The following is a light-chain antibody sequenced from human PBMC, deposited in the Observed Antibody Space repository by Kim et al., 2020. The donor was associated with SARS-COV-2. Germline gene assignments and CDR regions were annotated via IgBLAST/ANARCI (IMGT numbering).Light chain of an antibody. CDR3: QQYNSYSHT. J-gene: IGKJ2*01. CDR2: KAS. CDR1: QSISSW. V-gene: IGKV1-5*03. Sequence: SASVGDRVTITGRASQSISSWLAWYQQKPGKAPKLLIYKASSLESGVPSRFSGSGSGTEFTLTISSLQPDDFATYYCQQYNSYSHTFGQGTKLEI.